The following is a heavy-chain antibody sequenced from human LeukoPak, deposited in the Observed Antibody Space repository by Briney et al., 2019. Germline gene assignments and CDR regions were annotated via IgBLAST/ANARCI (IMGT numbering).Heavy chain of an antibody. V-gene: IGHV4-34*01. CDR2: INHSGST. CDR3: ARGGGYSYGYGYYFDY. CDR1: GGSLSGYY. Sequence: SETLSLTCAVYGGSLSGYYWNWIRQPPGKGLEWIGEINHSGSTNYNPSLKSRVTIPVDTSKNQFSLKLSSVTAADTAVYYCARGGGYSYGYGYYFDYWGQGTLVTVSS. J-gene: IGHJ4*02. D-gene: IGHD5-18*01.